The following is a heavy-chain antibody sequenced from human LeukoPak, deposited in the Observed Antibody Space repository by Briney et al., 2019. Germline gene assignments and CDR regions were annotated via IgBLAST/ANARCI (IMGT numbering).Heavy chain of an antibody. Sequence: PSETLSLTCTVSGGSISSYYWSWIRQPPGKGLEWIGYISYSGSSNYNPSLKSRVTISVDTSKNQFSLKLSSVTAADTAVYYCARHRCDTRSFDCWGQGTLVTVSS. CDR2: ISYSGSS. J-gene: IGHJ4*02. V-gene: IGHV4-59*01. D-gene: IGHD2-8*01. CDR1: GGSISSYY. CDR3: ARHRCDTRSFDC.